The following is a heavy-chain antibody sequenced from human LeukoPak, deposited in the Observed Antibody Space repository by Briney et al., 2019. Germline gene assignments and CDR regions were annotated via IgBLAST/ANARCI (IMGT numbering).Heavy chain of an antibody. CDR3: ARALTTSATVTTGY. CDR2: INGDGSST. Sequence: GGSLRLSCAASGFIFSSYWMHWVRHAPGKGLVGVSRINGDGSSTTYADTVKGRFTISRDNAKSTLYLQMNSLRAEDTAMYYCARALTTSATVTTGYWGQGTLVTASS. CDR1: GFIFSSYW. D-gene: IGHD4-17*01. J-gene: IGHJ4*02. V-gene: IGHV3-74*01.